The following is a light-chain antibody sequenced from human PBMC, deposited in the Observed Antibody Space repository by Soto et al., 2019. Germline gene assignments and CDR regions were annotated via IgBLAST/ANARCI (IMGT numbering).Light chain of an antibody. CDR3: NSYTTGATYV. CDR1: SSDVGGYNY. J-gene: IGLJ1*01. CDR2: DVS. V-gene: IGLV2-14*03. Sequence: HSALTQPASVSGSPGQTITISCSGTSSDVGGYNYVSWYQQHPGKAPKLMIFDVSNRPSGVSNRFSGSKSGNTASLTISGLQAEDEADYYCNSYTTGATYVFGDGTKVTVL.